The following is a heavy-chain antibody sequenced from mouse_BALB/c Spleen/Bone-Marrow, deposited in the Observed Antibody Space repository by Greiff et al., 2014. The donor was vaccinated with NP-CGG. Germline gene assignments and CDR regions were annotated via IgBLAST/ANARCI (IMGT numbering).Heavy chain of an antibody. CDR3: ARWLLRAMDY. J-gene: IGHJ4*01. D-gene: IGHD2-3*01. Sequence: EVKLVESGGGLVQPGGSLRLSCATSGFTFTDYYMSWVRQPPGKALEWLGFIRNKANGYTTEYSASVKGRFTISRDNSQSILYLQMNTLRAEDSATYYCARWLLRAMDYWGQGTSVTDSS. CDR1: GFTFTDYY. V-gene: IGHV7-3*02. CDR2: IRNKANGYTT.